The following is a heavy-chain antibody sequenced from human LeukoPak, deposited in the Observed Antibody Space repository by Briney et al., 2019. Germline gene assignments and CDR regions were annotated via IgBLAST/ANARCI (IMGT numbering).Heavy chain of an antibody. CDR2: IKSKTDGGTI. V-gene: IGHV3-15*01. CDR3: STFDSSGYYTNI. CDR1: GFSFSNVW. J-gene: IGHJ3*02. D-gene: IGHD3-22*01. Sequence: PGGPLRLSCAGSGFSFSNVWMSWVRQAPGKGLEWVGRIKSKTDGGTIDYAAPVKGRFTIARDDSKDTLYLQMNSLKTEDTAVYYCSTFDSSGYYTNIWGQGTMVTVSS.